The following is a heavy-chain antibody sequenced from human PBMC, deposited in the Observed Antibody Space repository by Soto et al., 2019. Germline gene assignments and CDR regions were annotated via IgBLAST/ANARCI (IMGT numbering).Heavy chain of an antibody. CDR3: ARDEGGVGYYTGPYYYGMDV. Sequence: PGGSLRLSCTASGFTFTKYWMNLVRQAPGKGLEWLANIKEDGSEKFYVDSVKGRFTISRDNAQNSVYLQMNSLRAEETAVYYCARDEGGVGYYTGPYYYGMDVWGQGTTVTVSS. CDR2: IKEDGSEK. CDR1: GFTFTKYW. D-gene: IGHD3-3*01. V-gene: IGHV3-7*03. J-gene: IGHJ6*02.